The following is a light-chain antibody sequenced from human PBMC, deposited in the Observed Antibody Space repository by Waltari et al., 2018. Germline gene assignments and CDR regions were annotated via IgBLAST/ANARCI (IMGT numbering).Light chain of an antibody. Sequence: QSVLTQPPSVSGTPGPGVTIPCSGRPPNIRAGHDVHWYQHLPGTAPKLLIYGNNNRPSGVPDRFSGSKSGTSASLAITGLQADDEADYFCQSFDNMLSGGVVFGGGTKLAVL. CDR3: QSFDNMLSGGVV. V-gene: IGLV1-40*01. J-gene: IGLJ2*01. CDR1: PPNIRAGHD. CDR2: GNN.